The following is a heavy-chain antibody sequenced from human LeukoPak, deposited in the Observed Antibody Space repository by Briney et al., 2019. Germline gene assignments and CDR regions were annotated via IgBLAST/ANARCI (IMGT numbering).Heavy chain of an antibody. CDR3: ARGNYYDST. Sequence: SETLSLTCAVYGGSFSGYYWSWIRQPPGKGLEWIGEINHSGSTNYNPSLKSRVTISVDTSKNQFSLKLSSVTAADTAVYYCARGNYYDSTWGQGTLVTVFS. D-gene: IGHD3-22*01. V-gene: IGHV4-34*01. J-gene: IGHJ5*02. CDR1: GGSFSGYY. CDR2: INHSGST.